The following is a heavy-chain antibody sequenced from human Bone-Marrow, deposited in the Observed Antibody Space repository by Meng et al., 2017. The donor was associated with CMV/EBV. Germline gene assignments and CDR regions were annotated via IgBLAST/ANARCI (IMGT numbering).Heavy chain of an antibody. V-gene: IGHV1-2*02. CDR2: INPNSGGT. CDR3: ARTIVVVPAAIEEFDY. Sequence: YTLTGYYMHWVRQAPGQGLEWMGWINPNSGGTNYAQKFQGRVTMTRDTSISTAYMELSRLRSDDTAVYYCARTIVVVPAAIEEFDYWGQGTLVTVSS. CDR1: YTLTGYY. J-gene: IGHJ4*02. D-gene: IGHD2-2*01.